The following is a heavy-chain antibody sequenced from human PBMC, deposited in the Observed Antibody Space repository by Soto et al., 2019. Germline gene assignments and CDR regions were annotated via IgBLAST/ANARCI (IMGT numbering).Heavy chain of an antibody. D-gene: IGHD2-2*01. CDR2: IYYSGST. J-gene: IGHJ5*02. Sequence: SETLSLTCTVSGGSISSGDYYWSWIRQPPGKGLEWIGYIYYSGSTYCNPSLKSRVTISVDTSKNQFSLKLSSVTAADTAVYYCAREGITRGDNWFDPWGQGTLVTVSS. V-gene: IGHV4-30-4*01. CDR1: GGSISSGDYY. CDR3: AREGITRGDNWFDP.